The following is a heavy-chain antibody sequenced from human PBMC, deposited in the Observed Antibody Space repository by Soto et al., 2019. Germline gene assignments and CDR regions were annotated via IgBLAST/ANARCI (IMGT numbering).Heavy chain of an antibody. D-gene: IGHD6-6*01. Sequence: SETLSLTCTVSGGSISSYYWSWIRQPAGKGLEWIGRIYTSGSTNYNPSLKSRVTMSVDTSKNQFSLKLSSVTAAGTAVYYCARGSIAAPPGWFDPWGQGTLVTVSS. CDR1: GGSISSYY. CDR2: IYTSGST. J-gene: IGHJ5*02. CDR3: ARGSIAAPPGWFDP. V-gene: IGHV4-4*07.